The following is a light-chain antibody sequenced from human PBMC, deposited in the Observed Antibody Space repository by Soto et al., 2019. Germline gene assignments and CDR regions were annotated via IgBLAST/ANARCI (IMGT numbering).Light chain of an antibody. Sequence: EIVMTQSPATLSVSPGEKATLSCRASQSVSSNLAWYQQKRGQPPRLLIYGASSRATGIPARFSGSGSGTEFTLTISSLQSEDFAVYYCQQYNKWPYTFGQGTKLEIK. J-gene: IGKJ2*01. CDR1: QSVSSN. V-gene: IGKV3-15*01. CDR2: GAS. CDR3: QQYNKWPYT.